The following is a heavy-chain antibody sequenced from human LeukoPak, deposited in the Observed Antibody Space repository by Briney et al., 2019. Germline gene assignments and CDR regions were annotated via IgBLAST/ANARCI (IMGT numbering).Heavy chain of an antibody. CDR3: ARVSLGYCSGGSCYSDWFDP. J-gene: IGHJ5*02. V-gene: IGHV1-8*01. D-gene: IGHD2-15*01. CDR1: GYTFTSYD. Sequence: GASVKVSCKASGYTFTSYDINWVRHATGQGLEWMGWMNPNSGNTGYAQKFQGRVTMTRNTSISTAYMELSSLRSEDTAVYYCARVSLGYCSGGSCYSDWFDPWGQGTLVTVSS. CDR2: MNPNSGNT.